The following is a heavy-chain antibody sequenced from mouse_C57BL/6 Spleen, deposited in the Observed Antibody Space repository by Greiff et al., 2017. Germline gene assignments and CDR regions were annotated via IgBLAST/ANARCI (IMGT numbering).Heavy chain of an antibody. V-gene: IGHV2-2*01. D-gene: IGHD3-3*01. Sequence: QVQLQQSGPGLVQPSQSLSITCTVSGFSLTSYGVNWVRQSPGKGLEWLGVIWSGGSTDYNAAFISRLSIRKDKSKSQVFFKMNRRQADETAIYYCARGGDLLPWFAYWGQGTLGTVSA. CDR3: ARGGDLLPWFAY. CDR1: GFSLTSYG. J-gene: IGHJ3*01. CDR2: IWSGGST.